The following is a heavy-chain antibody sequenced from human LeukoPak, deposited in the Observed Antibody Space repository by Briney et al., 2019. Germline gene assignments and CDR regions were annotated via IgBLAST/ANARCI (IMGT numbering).Heavy chain of an antibody. CDR1: GYSISSGYY. Sequence: PSKTLSLTCAVSGYSISSGYYWGWIRQSPGKGPEYIGSVHHSADTYYNPSLKSRVTMSIDTSKNQFSLKLNSVTAADTAVYYCARYGHWFDPWGQGTLVTVSS. CDR3: ARYGHWFDP. J-gene: IGHJ5*02. D-gene: IGHD3-10*01. CDR2: VHHSADT. V-gene: IGHV4-38-2*01.